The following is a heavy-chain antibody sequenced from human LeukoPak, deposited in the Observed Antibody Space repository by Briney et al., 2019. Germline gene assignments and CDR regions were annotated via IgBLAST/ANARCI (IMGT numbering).Heavy chain of an antibody. J-gene: IGHJ4*02. Sequence: GGSLRLSCAASGFTLSNYGIHWVRQAPGKGLEWVAFIRYDGSNKYYADSVKGRFTISRDISKNTVYLQMNSLRAEDTAVYCCARDSPGGASSLDYWGQGTLVTVSS. CDR1: GFTLSNYG. CDR3: ARDSPGGASSLDY. D-gene: IGHD6-6*01. V-gene: IGHV3-30*02. CDR2: IRYDGSNK.